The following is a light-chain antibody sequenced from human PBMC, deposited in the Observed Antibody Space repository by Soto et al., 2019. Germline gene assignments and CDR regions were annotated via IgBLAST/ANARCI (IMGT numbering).Light chain of an antibody. J-gene: IGKJ1*01. V-gene: IGKV3-20*01. CDR2: GAS. CDR3: HQYGGSPRT. Sequence: EIVLTQSPGTLSLSPGERATLSCRASQSVSSSYLAWYQQKPGQAPRLLIYGASSRPTGIPDRFSGSGSGTDFTLTISRLEPEDFAVYYCHQYGGSPRTLGQGTKVEI. CDR1: QSVSSSY.